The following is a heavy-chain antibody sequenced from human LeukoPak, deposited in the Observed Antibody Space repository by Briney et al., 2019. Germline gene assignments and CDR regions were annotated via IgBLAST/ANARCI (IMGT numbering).Heavy chain of an antibody. CDR2: IYTSGST. J-gene: IGHJ5*02. V-gene: IGHV4-61*02. Sequence: SEALSLTCTVYGGSISSGSYYWSWIRQPAGKGLEWIGRIYTSGSTNYNPSLKSRVTISVDTSKNQFSLKLSSVTAADTAVYYGARVDYSGYDTRGWFDPWGQGTLVTVSS. D-gene: IGHD5-12*01. CDR1: GGSISSGSYY. CDR3: ARVDYSGYDTRGWFDP.